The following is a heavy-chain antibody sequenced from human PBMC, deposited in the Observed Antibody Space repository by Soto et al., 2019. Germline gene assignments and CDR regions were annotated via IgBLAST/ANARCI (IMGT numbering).Heavy chain of an antibody. Sequence: QVQLVESGGGLVKPAGSLRLSCAASGFTFSDYYMSWVRQAPGKGLEWVSYISSSGSTIYYADSVKGRFTISRDNAKNSLYLQMNSLRAEVTAVYYCACAGWFGELYWFDPWGQGTLVTVSS. CDR1: GFTFSDYY. V-gene: IGHV3-11*01. CDR3: ACAGWFGELYWFDP. J-gene: IGHJ5*02. D-gene: IGHD3-10*01. CDR2: ISSSGSTI.